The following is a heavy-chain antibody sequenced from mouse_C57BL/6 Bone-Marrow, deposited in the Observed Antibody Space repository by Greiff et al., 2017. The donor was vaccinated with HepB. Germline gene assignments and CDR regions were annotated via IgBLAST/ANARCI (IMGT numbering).Heavy chain of an antibody. J-gene: IGHJ3*01. CDR3: ARTNWSWFAY. CDR2: IDPSDSYT. D-gene: IGHD4-1*02. CDR1: GYTFTSYW. Sequence: QLQPPGAELVRPGTSVKLSCKASGYTFTSYWMHWVKQRPGQGLEWIGVIDPSDSYTNYNQKFKGKATLTVDTSSSTAYMQLSSLTSEDSAVYYCARTNWSWFAYWGQGTLVTVSA. V-gene: IGHV1-59*01.